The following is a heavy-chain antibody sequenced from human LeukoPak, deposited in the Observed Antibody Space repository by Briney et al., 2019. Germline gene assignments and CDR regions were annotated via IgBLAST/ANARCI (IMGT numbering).Heavy chain of an antibody. CDR1: GFTFSSYS. D-gene: IGHD3-10*01. V-gene: IGHV3-48*01. J-gene: IGHJ4*02. Sequence: GGSLRLSCAASGFTFSSYSMKWVRQAPGKGLEWVSYISSSSSTIYYADSVKGRFTISRDNAKNSLYLQMNSLRAEDTAVYYCARITYYYGSGSYYQPDYWGRGTLVTVSS. CDR3: ARITYYYGSGSYYQPDY. CDR2: ISSSSSTI.